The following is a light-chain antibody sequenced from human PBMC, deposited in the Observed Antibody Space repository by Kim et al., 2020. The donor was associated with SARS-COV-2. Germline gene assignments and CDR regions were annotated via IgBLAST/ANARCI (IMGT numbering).Light chain of an antibody. CDR1: KLGNKY. J-gene: IGLJ2*01. V-gene: IGLV3-1*01. CDR3: QAWDSSTVV. Sequence: SYELTQPPSVSVSPGQTASVTCSGDKLGNKYASWYQQRPGQSPVLVIYQDTKRPSGIPERFSGSNSGNTATLTISGTQAMDEGDYYCQAWDSSTVVFGGGTQLTVL. CDR2: QDT.